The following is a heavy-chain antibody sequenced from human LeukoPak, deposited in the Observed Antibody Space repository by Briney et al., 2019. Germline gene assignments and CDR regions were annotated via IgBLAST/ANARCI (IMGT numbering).Heavy chain of an antibody. Sequence: PGGSLRLSCATSGFTFSNYAVSWVRQAPGKGLEWVAVISYDGSNKYYADSVKGRFTISRDNSKNTLYLQMNSLRAEDTAVYYCARDQSYSGFDYWGQGTLVTVSS. CDR1: GFTFSNYA. D-gene: IGHD3-10*01. V-gene: IGHV3-30-3*01. J-gene: IGHJ4*02. CDR2: ISYDGSNK. CDR3: ARDQSYSGFDY.